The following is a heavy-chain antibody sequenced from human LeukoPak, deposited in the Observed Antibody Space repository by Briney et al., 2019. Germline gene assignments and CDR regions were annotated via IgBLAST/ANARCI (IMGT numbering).Heavy chain of an antibody. D-gene: IGHD3-22*01. CDR3: ASYYDSSGYYRYFDY. Sequence: PSETLSLTCAVSGGSISSSNWWSWVRQPPGKGLEWIGEIYHSGSTNYNPSLKSRVTISVDKSKNQFSLKLSSVTAADTAVYYCASYYDSSGYYRYFDYWGQGTLVTVSS. CDR1: GGSISSSNW. V-gene: IGHV4-4*02. CDR2: IYHSGST. J-gene: IGHJ4*02.